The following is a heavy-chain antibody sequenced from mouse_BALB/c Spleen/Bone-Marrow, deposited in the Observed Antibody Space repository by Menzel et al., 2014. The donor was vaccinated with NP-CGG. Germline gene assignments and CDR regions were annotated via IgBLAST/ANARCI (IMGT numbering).Heavy chain of an antibody. V-gene: IGHV5-6*01. D-gene: IGHD2-12*01. CDR2: ISSGGSYT. J-gene: IGHJ4*01. CDR3: ARQPLRRAYGMDY. CDR1: GFTFSSYG. Sequence: EVQRVESGGDLVKPGGSLKLSCAASGFTFSSYGMSWVRQTPDKRLEWVATISSGGSYTYYPDSVKGRFTTSRDNAKNTLYLQMSSLKSEDTAMYYCARQPLRRAYGMDYWGQGTSVTVSS.